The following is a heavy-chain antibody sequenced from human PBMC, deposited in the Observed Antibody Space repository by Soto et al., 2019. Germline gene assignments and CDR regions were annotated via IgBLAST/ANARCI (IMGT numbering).Heavy chain of an antibody. CDR3: ARQAGVTSHYYYYMDV. CDR2: IYYSGST. Sequence: SETLSLTCTVSGDSISSYYWSWIRQPPGKGLEWIGCIYYSGSTTYNPSLKSRVTISLDTSKNQFSLKLSSVTAADTAVYYCARQAGVTSHYYYYMDVWGKGTTVTVSS. J-gene: IGHJ6*03. CDR1: GDSISSYY. V-gene: IGHV4-59*08. D-gene: IGHD2-21*02.